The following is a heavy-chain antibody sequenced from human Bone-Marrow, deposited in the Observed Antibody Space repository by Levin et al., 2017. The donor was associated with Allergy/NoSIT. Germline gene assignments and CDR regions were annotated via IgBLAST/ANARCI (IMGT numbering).Heavy chain of an antibody. CDR1: GFTFNDYT. CDR2: ISWDASTT. J-gene: IGHJ4*02. D-gene: IGHD6-19*01. V-gene: IGHV3-43*01. CDR3: AKDLSPRIAVTGNIEY. Sequence: GESLKISCAASGFTFNDYTMHWVRQAPQRGLEWVSLISWDASTTYYADSVRGRFTISRDNSKNALYLQMNSLTTEDTALYYCAKDLSPRIAVTGNIEYWGQGTLVTVAS.